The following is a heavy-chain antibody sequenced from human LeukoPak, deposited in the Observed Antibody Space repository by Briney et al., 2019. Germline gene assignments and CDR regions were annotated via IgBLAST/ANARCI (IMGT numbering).Heavy chain of an antibody. Sequence: GGSLRLSCAASGFTFSSYAMSWVRQAPGKGLEWVSAISGSGGSTYYADSVKGRFTISRDNSKNTLYLQMNSLRAEDTAVYYCAKVGRITIFGVVIRTENYFDYWGQGTLVTVSS. CDR3: AKVGRITIFGVVIRTENYFDY. D-gene: IGHD3-3*01. CDR2: ISGSGGST. V-gene: IGHV3-23*01. CDR1: GFTFSSYA. J-gene: IGHJ4*02.